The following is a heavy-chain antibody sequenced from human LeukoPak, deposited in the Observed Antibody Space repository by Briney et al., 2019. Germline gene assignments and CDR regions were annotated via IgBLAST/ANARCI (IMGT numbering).Heavy chain of an antibody. Sequence: GSLRLSCAASGFTFSSYSMSWVRQAPGKGLEWVGRIKSKTDGGTTDYAAPVKGRFTISRDDSKNTLYLQMNSLKTEDTAVYYCTTDGGHDYVWGSYRLDYWGQGTLVTVSS. CDR2: IKSKTDGGTT. D-gene: IGHD3-16*02. V-gene: IGHV3-15*01. CDR3: TTDGGHDYVWGSYRLDY. CDR1: GFTFSSYS. J-gene: IGHJ4*02.